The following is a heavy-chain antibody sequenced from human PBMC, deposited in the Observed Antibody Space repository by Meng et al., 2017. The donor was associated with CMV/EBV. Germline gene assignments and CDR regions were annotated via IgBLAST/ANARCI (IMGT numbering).Heavy chain of an antibody. CDR1: GFTFSNAW. D-gene: IGHD6-13*01. J-gene: IGHJ6*02. CDR3: TTEPDSSSWPPYYYYGMDV. CDR2: IKSKTDGGTT. Sequence: GGSLRLSCAASGFTFSNAWMSWVRQAPGKGLEWVGRIKSKTDGGTTDYAAPVKGRLTISRDDSKNTLYLQMNSLKTEDTAVYYCTTEPDSSSWPPYYYYGMDVWGQGTTVTVSS. V-gene: IGHV3-15*01.